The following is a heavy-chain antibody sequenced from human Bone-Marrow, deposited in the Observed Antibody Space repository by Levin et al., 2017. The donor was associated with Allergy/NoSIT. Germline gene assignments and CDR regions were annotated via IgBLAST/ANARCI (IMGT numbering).Heavy chain of an antibody. D-gene: IGHD3-10*01. CDR1: EFTVRTHY. J-gene: IGHJ4*02. Sequence: GESLKISCATSEFTVRTHYMSWVRQASGKGLEWVSVIYGGNSTYYADSVKGRFTVSRDTSHNTVYLQMRSLRAEDTGVYYCATARVPTPGYFDYWGQGVLVTVSP. V-gene: IGHV3-53*01. CDR2: IYGGNST. CDR3: ATARVPTPGYFDY.